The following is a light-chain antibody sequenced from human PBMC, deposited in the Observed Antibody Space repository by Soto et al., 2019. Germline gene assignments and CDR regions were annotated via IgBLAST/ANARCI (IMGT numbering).Light chain of an antibody. CDR2: AAS. V-gene: IGKV1-39*01. CDR1: QTISNY. J-gene: IGKJ5*01. CDR3: QQSYNTPIP. Sequence: DIHLAQSPSSLSASLGDRVTITCRASQTISNYLNWYQQKSGRAPELLVYAASNLQSGVPSRFTGSGSGTHFTLTISGLEPADFATYFCQQSYNTPIPFGQGTRLEIK.